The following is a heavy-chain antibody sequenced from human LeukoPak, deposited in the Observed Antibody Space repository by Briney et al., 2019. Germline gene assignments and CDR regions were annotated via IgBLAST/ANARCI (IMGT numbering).Heavy chain of an antibody. J-gene: IGHJ4*02. Sequence: ASVKVSSKASGYTFTGYYMHWVRQAPGQGLEWMGWINPNSGGTNYAQKFQGRVTMTRDTSISTAYMELSRLRSDDTAVYYCARDLGYCSGGSCYSTGFDYWGQGTLVTVSS. V-gene: IGHV1-2*02. CDR2: INPNSGGT. CDR3: ARDLGYCSGGSCYSTGFDY. D-gene: IGHD2-15*01. CDR1: GYTFTGYY.